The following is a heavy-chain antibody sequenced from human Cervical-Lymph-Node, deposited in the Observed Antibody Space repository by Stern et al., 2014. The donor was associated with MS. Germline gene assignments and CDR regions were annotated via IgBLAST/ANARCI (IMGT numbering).Heavy chain of an antibody. Sequence: QVQLVQSGAEVKSPGSSVKVSCKASGGSFGNHAINWVRQGPGQGLEWMGVIIPLFETADYAQRFHGRVTIIADGPTSTVSMELSSLKSDDTAVYYCARGSRYHDFWSVSYGHFEYWGQGTLITVSS. CDR1: GGSFGNHA. V-gene: IGHV1-69*01. D-gene: IGHD3-3*01. J-gene: IGHJ4*02. CDR3: ARGSRYHDFWSVSYGHFEY. CDR2: IIPLFETA.